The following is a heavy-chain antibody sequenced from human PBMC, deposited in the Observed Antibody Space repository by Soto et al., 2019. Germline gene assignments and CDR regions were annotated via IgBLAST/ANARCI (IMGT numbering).Heavy chain of an antibody. CDR1: GYSISSGYY. V-gene: IGHV4-38-2*02. CDR2: MYHSGST. J-gene: IGHJ5*02. CDR3: ARDTSGYYWFDP. D-gene: IGHD5-12*01. Sequence: PSETLSLTCTVSGYSISSGYYWTWIRQPPGKGLEWIGSMYHSGSTFYNPSLRSRVTISLDTSKNQFSLKLSSVTASDTAVYYCARDTSGYYWFDPWGPGTLVTVSS.